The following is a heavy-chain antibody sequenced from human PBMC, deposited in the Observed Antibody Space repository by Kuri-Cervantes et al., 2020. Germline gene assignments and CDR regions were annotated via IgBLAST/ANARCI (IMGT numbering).Heavy chain of an antibody. V-gene: IGHV1-18*01. J-gene: IGHJ5*02. CDR2: ISAYNGNT. CDR3: ASWGLRQISGWYVRGGWFDP. Sequence: ASVKVSCKASGYTFTSYAMHWVRQAPGQRLEWMGWISAYNGNTNYAQKLQGRVTMTTDTSTSTAYMELRSLRSDDTAVYYCASWGLRQISGWYVRGGWFDPWGQGTLVTVSS. D-gene: IGHD6-19*01. CDR1: GYTFTSYA.